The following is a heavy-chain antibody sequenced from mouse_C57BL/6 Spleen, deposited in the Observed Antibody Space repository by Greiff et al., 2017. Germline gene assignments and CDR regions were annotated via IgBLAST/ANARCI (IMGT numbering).Heavy chain of an antibody. D-gene: IGHD2-4*01. CDR2: ISGGGGNT. CDR1: GFTFSSYT. J-gene: IGHJ3*01. CDR3: ARGDDYDGDFAY. V-gene: IGHV5-9*01. Sequence: EVKLMESGGGLVKPGGSLKLSCAASGFTFSSYTMSWVRQTPEKRLEWVATISGGGGNTYYPDSVKGRFTISRDNAKNTLYLQMSSLRSEDTALYYCARGDDYDGDFAYWGQGTLVTVSA.